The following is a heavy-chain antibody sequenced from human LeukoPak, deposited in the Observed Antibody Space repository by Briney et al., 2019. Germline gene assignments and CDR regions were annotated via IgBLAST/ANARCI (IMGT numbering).Heavy chain of an antibody. Sequence: SETLSLTCTVSGGSIRSYWSWIRQPAGKGLEWIGRIYGSGSTDYNPSLKSRVTMSIDTSKNQFSLNLISVTAADTAVYYCTRDSGTTGEVKFDPWGQGTLVTVSS. V-gene: IGHV4-4*07. CDR2: IYGSGST. CDR3: TRDSGTTGEVKFDP. CDR1: GGSIRSY. D-gene: IGHD3-10*01. J-gene: IGHJ5*02.